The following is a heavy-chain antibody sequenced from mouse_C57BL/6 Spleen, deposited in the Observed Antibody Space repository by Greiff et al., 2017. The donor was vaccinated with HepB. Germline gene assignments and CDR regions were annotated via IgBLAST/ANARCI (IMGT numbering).Heavy chain of an antibody. D-gene: IGHD3-1*01. CDR1: GYTFTSYW. CDR3: ARGKGYPYYNAMDY. CDR2: IHPNSGST. V-gene: IGHV1-64*01. Sequence: QVQLQQPGAELVKPGASVKLSCKASGYTFTSYWMHWVKQRPGQGLEWIGMIHPNSGSTNSNEKFKSKATLTVDKSSSTAYMQLSSLTSEDSAVYYCARGKGYPYYNAMDYWGQGTSVTVSS. J-gene: IGHJ4*01.